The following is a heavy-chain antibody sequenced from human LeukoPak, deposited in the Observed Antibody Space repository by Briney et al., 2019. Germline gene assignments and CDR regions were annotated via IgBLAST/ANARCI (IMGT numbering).Heavy chain of an antibody. CDR3: ARLYCSSISCCGYYMDV. D-gene: IGHD2-2*01. CDR2: IIPIFGTA. J-gene: IGHJ6*03. V-gene: IGHV1-69*13. CDR1: GGTFSSYA. Sequence: SVKVSCKASGGTFSSYAISWVRQAPGQGLEWMGGIIPIFGTANYAQKFQGRVTITADESTSTAYMELSRLRSDDTAVYYCARLYCSSISCCGYYMDVWGKGTTVTVSS.